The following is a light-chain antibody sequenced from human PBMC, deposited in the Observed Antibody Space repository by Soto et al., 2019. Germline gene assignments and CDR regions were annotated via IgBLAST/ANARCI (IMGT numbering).Light chain of an antibody. CDR1: SSDVGGNYVSWY. V-gene: IGLV2-14*03. Sequence: QSALTQPASVSGSPGQSITISCTGTSSDVGGNYVSWYVSWYQQHPGKVPKLIIYDDDDRPSGVSNRFSGSKSGSTASLTISGLQAEGEADYYCSSYANSRTVIFGGGTQLTVL. J-gene: IGLJ2*01. CDR3: SSYANSRTVI. CDR2: DDD.